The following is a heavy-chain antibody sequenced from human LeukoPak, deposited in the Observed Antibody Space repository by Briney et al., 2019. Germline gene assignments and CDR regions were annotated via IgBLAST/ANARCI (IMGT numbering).Heavy chain of an antibody. V-gene: IGHV4-59*08. D-gene: IGHD2-15*01. J-gene: IGHJ4*02. Sequence: SETLSLTCTVSGGSINGYYWSWIRQPPGKGLEWIWYIDYSGSTNYNPSLKSRVTISVDTSKNQFSLKLSSVTAADTAVYYCARIGYCSGGSCYGEFDYWGQGTLVTVSS. CDR3: ARIGYCSGGSCYGEFDY. CDR1: GGSINGYY. CDR2: IDYSGST.